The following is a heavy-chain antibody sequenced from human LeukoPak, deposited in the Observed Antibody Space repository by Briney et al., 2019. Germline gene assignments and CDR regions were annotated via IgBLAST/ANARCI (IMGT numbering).Heavy chain of an antibody. D-gene: IGHD6-19*01. V-gene: IGHV3-7*01. CDR1: GFIFSNYW. CDR2: IKPDGSEK. Sequence: PGGSLRLSCATSGFIFSNYWLTWVRQAPGKGLEWVANIKPDGSEKNYVDSVKGRFTISRDNAKNSLYLQMSSLRAEDTAVYYCAGPPQAGPFDYWGQGTLVTVFS. J-gene: IGHJ4*02. CDR3: AGPPQAGPFDY.